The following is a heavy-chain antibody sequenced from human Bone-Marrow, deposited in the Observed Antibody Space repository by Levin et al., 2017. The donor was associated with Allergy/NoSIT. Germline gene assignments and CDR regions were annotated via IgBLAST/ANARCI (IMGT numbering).Heavy chain of an antibody. V-gene: IGHV1-2*02. CDR2: ISPNSGGT. D-gene: IGHD3-22*01. Sequence: PGESLKISCKASGYSFTGFYLHWIRQAPRQGLEWMGWISPNSGGTNYAQKFQGRVTMSRDTSISTAYMELSRLRSDDTAVYYCSRRPHYYDSSGYYGSHAFDIWGQGTMVTVSS. J-gene: IGHJ3*02. CDR1: GYSFTGFY. CDR3: SRRPHYYDSSGYYGSHAFDI.